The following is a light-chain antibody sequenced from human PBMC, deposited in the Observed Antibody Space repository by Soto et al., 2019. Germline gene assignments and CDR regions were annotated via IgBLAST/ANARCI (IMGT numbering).Light chain of an antibody. CDR1: QDISNY. V-gene: IGKV1-33*01. J-gene: IGKJ2*01. Sequence: DIQMTQSPSSLSASVGDRVTITCQASQDISNYLNWYQQKPGKAPKLLIYDASNLETGVPSRFRGRGACTNFTSNISSLQPEVIATYYCQQYDNPPFTFGQRTKQQIK. CDR3: QQYDNPPFT. CDR2: DAS.